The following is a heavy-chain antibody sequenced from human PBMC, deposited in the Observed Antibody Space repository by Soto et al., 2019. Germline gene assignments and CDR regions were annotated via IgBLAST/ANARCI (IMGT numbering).Heavy chain of an antibody. J-gene: IGHJ4*02. V-gene: IGHV3-7*03. D-gene: IGHD4-4*01. Sequence: EVQLVQSGGGLVQPGGSLRLSCVGSGFTFTDFYMNWVRQAPGKGLEWVANIRPDGSETNYVESVKGRFTTSRDNAKHSLFLQMNSRRAGDTAVYYCAGWGGHDYNYWGQGILVTVSS. CDR2: IRPDGSET. CDR3: AGWGGHDYNY. CDR1: GFTFTDFY.